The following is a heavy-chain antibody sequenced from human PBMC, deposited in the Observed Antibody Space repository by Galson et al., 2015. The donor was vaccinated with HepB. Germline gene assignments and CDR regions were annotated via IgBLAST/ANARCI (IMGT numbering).Heavy chain of an antibody. CDR3: ARGAAARPSVHFYYYGMDV. V-gene: IGHV1-8*01. CDR2: MNPNSGNT. CDR1: GYTFTSYD. J-gene: IGHJ6*02. Sequence: SVKVSCKASGYTFTSYDINWVRQATGQGLEWMGWMNPNSGNTGYAQKFQGRVTMTRNTSISTAYMELSSLRSEDTAVYYCARGAAARPSVHFYYYGMDVWGQGTTVTVSS. D-gene: IGHD6-6*01.